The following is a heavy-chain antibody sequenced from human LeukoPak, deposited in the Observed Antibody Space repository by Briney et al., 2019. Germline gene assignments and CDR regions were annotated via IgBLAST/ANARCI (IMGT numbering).Heavy chain of an antibody. CDR3: ARGLPTYYYDSSGYYWALAKQSSWFDP. CDR1: GYIFTSYW. Sequence: GESLKISCTGSGYIFTSYWIGWVRQMPGKGLEWMGIIYPGDSDTRYSPSFQGQVTISADKSISTAYLQWSSLKASDTAMYYCARGLPTYYYDSSGYYWALAKQSSWFDPWGQGTLVTVSS. V-gene: IGHV5-51*03. CDR2: IYPGDSDT. D-gene: IGHD3-22*01. J-gene: IGHJ5*02.